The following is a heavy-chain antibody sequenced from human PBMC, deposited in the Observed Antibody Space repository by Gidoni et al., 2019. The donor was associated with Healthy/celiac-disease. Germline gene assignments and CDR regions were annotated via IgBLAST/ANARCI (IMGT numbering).Heavy chain of an antibody. CDR3: ARSQYSGSYEPAFDI. Sequence: EVQLVESGGGLVKPGGSLRLSCAASGFTFSSYSMNWVRQAPGKGLEWVSSISSSSSYIYYADSVKGRFTISRDNAKNSLYLQMNSLRAEDTAVYYCARSQYSGSYEPAFDIWGQGTMVTVSS. D-gene: IGHD1-26*01. CDR1: GFTFSSYS. V-gene: IGHV3-21*01. J-gene: IGHJ3*02. CDR2: ISSSSSYI.